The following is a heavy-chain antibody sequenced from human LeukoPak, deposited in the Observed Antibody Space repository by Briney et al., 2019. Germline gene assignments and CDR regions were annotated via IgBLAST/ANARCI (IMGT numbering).Heavy chain of an antibody. CDR3: ARHGGRYSGSYWVLEG. Sequence: KPSETLSLTCTVSGGSISSYYWSWIRQPPGKGLEWIGYIYYSGSTNYNPSLKSRVTISVDTSKNQFSLKLSSVTAADTAVYYCARHGGRYSGSYWVLEGWGQGILVTVSS. J-gene: IGHJ4*02. V-gene: IGHV4-59*08. D-gene: IGHD1-26*01. CDR1: GGSISSYY. CDR2: IYYSGST.